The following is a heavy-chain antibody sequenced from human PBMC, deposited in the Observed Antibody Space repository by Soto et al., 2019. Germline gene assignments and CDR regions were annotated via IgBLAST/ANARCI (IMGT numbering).Heavy chain of an antibody. V-gene: IGHV3-23*01. J-gene: IGHJ5*02. CDR3: AKCSVGTVRTSGWCNWFDP. CDR1: GFTFSSSA. CDR2: IRVGGGDT. Sequence: EVQLLESGGGLAQPGGSRRLSCAASGFTFSSSAMNWVRQAPGKGLEWVSSIRVGGGDTFYADSVRGRFTVSRDISRNTLYLQMNSLRAEDTAIYYRAKCSVGTVRTSGWCNWFDPWGQGTLVTVSS. D-gene: IGHD6-19*01.